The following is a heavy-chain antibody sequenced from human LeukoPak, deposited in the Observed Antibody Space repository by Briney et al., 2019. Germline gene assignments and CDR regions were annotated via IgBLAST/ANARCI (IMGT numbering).Heavy chain of an antibody. CDR1: GFTFSSYA. CDR2: ISYDGSNK. CDR3: AREGFYDSRGYYSYYFDY. J-gene: IGHJ4*02. D-gene: IGHD3-22*01. Sequence: GGSLRLSCAASGFTFSSYAMHWVRQAPGKGLEWVAVISYDGSNKYYADSVKGRFTISRDNSKNTLYLQMNSLRAEDTAVYYCAREGFYDSRGYYSYYFDYWGQGTLVTVSS. V-gene: IGHV3-30-3*01.